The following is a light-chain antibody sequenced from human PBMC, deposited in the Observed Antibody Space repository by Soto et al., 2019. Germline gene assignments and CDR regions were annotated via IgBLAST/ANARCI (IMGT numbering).Light chain of an antibody. J-gene: IGKJ2*01. CDR1: QSVSSS. Sequence: LMTQSPATLSVSPGERATLSCRASQSVSSSLAWYQQKPGQAPRLLIYSASTRATGIPARFSGSGSGTEFTLTISSLRSEDFAVYYCQQYNNWPPNTFGQGTKLEIK. CDR2: SAS. V-gene: IGKV3-15*01. CDR3: QQYNNWPPNT.